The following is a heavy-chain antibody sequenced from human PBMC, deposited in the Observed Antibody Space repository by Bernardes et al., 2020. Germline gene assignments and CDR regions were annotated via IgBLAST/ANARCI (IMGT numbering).Heavy chain of an antibody. J-gene: IGHJ4*02. V-gene: IGHV1-2*06. CDR2: INPNSGGT. D-gene: IGHD5-18*01. Sequence: ASVKVSCKASGYTFTGYYMHWVRQAPGQGLEWMGRINPNSGGTNYAQKFQGRVTMTRDTSISTAYMELSRLRSDDTAVYYCARGDVRDSYGPFDYWGQGTLVTVSS. CDR3: ARGDVRDSYGPFDY. CDR1: GYTFTGYY.